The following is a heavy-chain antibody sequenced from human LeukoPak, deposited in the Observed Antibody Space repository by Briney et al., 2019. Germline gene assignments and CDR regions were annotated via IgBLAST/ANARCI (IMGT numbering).Heavy chain of an antibody. CDR3: ARDRVGATDYFDY. V-gene: IGHV3-30-3*01. CDR1: GFTFSSYA. J-gene: IGHJ4*02. D-gene: IGHD1-26*01. Sequence: GGSLRLSCAASGFTFSSYAMHWARQAPGKGLEWVAVISYDGSNKYYADSVKGRFTTSRDNSKNTLYLQMNSLRAEDTAVYYCARDRVGATDYFDYWGQGTLVTVSS. CDR2: ISYDGSNK.